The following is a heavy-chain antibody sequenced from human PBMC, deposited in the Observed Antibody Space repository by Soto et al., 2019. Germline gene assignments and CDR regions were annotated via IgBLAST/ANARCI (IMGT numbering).Heavy chain of an antibody. CDR2: ISYDGSNK. CDR1: GFTFSSYA. V-gene: IGHV3-30-3*01. CDR3: ASLDCSSTSCYGPPYYYYGMDV. Sequence: QVQLVESGGGVVQPGRSLRLSCAASGFTFSSYAMHWVRQAPGKVLEWVAVISYDGSNKYYADSVKGRFTISRDNSKNTVYLQINSLRAEDTAVYYCASLDCSSTSCYGPPYYYYGMDVWGQGTTVTVSS. J-gene: IGHJ6*02. D-gene: IGHD2-2*01.